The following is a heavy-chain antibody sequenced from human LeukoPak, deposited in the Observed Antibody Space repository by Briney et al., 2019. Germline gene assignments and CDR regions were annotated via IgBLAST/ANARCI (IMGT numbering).Heavy chain of an antibody. CDR3: ARDRRVDTAPLDY. V-gene: IGHV4-30-2*01. CDR2: IYHSGST. Sequence: SQTLSLTCTVSGGSISSGGYYWSWIRQPPGKGLEWIGYIYHSGSTYYNPSLKSRVTISVDRSKNQFSLKLSSVTAADTAVYYCARDRRVDTAPLDYWGQGTLVTVSS. D-gene: IGHD5-18*01. CDR1: GGSISSGGYY. J-gene: IGHJ4*02.